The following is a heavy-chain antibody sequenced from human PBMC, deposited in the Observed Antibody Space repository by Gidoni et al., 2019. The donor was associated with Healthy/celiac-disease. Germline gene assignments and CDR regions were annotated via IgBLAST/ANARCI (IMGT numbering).Heavy chain of an antibody. CDR3: ASLWTSGSYSRPPGYFDL. CDR1: GFTFSSYS. V-gene: IGHV3-21*01. Sequence: EVQLVESGGGLVKPGGSLRLSCAASGFTFSSYSMNWVRQAPGKGLEWVSSISSSSSYIYYADSVKGRFTISRDNAKNSLYLQMNSLRAEDTAVYYCASLWTSGSYSRPPGYFDLWGRGTLVTVSS. J-gene: IGHJ2*01. CDR2: ISSSSSYI. D-gene: IGHD1-26*01.